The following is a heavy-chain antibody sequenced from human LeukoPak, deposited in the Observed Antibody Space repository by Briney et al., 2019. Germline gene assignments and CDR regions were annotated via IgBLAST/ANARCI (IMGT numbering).Heavy chain of an antibody. Sequence: GGSPRLSCAASGFTVSSNYMSWVRQAPGKGLEWVSVIYSGGSTYYADSVKGRFTISRDNSKNTLYLQMNSLRAEDTAVYYCSGSYYNYYYYGMDVWGQGTTVTVSS. CDR3: SGSYYNYYYYGMDV. CDR1: GFTVSSNY. D-gene: IGHD3-10*01. CDR2: IYSGGST. V-gene: IGHV3-66*01. J-gene: IGHJ6*02.